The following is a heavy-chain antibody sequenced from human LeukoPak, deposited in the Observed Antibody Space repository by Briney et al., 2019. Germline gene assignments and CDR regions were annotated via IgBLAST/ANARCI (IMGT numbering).Heavy chain of an antibody. CDR2: ISGSGGST. J-gene: IGHJ2*01. CDR1: GFTFSSYA. V-gene: IGHV3-23*01. CDR3: AKLVTVTTDLRYFDL. Sequence: PGGSLRLSCAASGFTFSSYAMSWVRQAPGKGLEWVSAISGSGGSTYYADSVKGRFTISRDNSENTLYLQMNSLRAEDTAVYYCAKLVTVTTDLRYFDLWGRGTLVTVSS. D-gene: IGHD4-17*01.